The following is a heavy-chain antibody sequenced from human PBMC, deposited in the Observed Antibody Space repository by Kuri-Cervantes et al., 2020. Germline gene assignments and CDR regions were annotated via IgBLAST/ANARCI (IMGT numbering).Heavy chain of an antibody. CDR3: ARDPYSSGWYSVHYYDSSGYFDY. CDR1: GYTFTSYG. J-gene: IGHJ4*02. Sequence: ASVKVSCKASGYTFTSYGISWVRQAPGQGLEWMGWISAYNGNTNYAQKFQGRVTITADESTSTAYMELSSLRSEDTAVYYCARDPYSSGWYSVHYYDSSGYFDYWGQGTLVTVSS. CDR2: ISAYNGNT. V-gene: IGHV1-18*01. D-gene: IGHD3-22*01.